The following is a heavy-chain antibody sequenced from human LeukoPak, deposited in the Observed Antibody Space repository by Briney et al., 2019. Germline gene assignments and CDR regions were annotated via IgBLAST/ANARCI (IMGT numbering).Heavy chain of an antibody. CDR2: IYHSGST. CDR3: ARGSITMVRGVIITGPVGNWFDP. CDR1: GYSISSGYY. D-gene: IGHD3-10*01. V-gene: IGHV4-38-2*02. Sequence: SETLSLTCTVSGYSISSGYYWGWIRQPPGKGLEWIGNIYHSGSTYYNASLKSRVTISIDTSKNQFSLKLSSVTAADTAVYYCARGSITMVRGVIITGPVGNWFDPWGQGTLVTVSS. J-gene: IGHJ5*02.